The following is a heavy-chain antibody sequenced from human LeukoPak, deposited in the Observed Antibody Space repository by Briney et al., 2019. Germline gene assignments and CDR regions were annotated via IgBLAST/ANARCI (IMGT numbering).Heavy chain of an antibody. Sequence: PSGTLSLTCAVFGGSISRSDWWSWVRQSPGKGLEWLGEIYHSGTTNYNPSLKSRLTMSVDKSRNQLSLKLRSVTAADTAVYYCARVPLLTKSSWCFDRWGQGTLVIVSS. V-gene: IGHV4-4*02. CDR2: IYHSGTT. CDR3: ARVPLLTKSSWCFDR. D-gene: IGHD6-19*01. CDR1: GGSISRSDW. J-gene: IGHJ4*02.